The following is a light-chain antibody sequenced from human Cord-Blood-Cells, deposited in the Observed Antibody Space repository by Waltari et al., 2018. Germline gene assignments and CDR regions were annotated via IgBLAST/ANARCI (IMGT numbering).Light chain of an antibody. CDR1: SLRSYY. CDR3: NSRDSSGNSWV. CDR2: GKN. V-gene: IGLV3-19*01. Sequence: SSELTQDPAVSVALGQTVRITCQGDSLRSYYASWYQQKPGKAPVLVIHGKNNRPSGIPDRFSGSSSGNTASLTITGAQAEDEADYYCNSRDSSGNSWVFGGGTKLTVL. J-gene: IGLJ3*02.